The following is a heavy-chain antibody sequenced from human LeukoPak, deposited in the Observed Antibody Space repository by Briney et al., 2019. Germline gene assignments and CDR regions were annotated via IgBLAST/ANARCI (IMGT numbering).Heavy chain of an antibody. CDR1: GGSISSYY. J-gene: IGHJ4*02. CDR3: ARNYDSSGYTAFGY. D-gene: IGHD3-22*01. Sequence: SETLSLTCTVSGGSISSYYWSWIRQPPGKGLEWIGHIYYSGSTNYNPSLKSRVTISVDTSKSQFSLNLSSVTAADTAVYYCARNYDSSGYTAFGYWGRGTLLTVSS. V-gene: IGHV4-59*01. CDR2: IYYSGST.